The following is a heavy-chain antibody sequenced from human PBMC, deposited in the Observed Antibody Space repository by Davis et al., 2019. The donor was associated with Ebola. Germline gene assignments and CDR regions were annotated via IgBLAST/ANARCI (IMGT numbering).Heavy chain of an antibody. CDR3: ARVGMTQDFFDY. J-gene: IGHJ4*02. V-gene: IGHV4-39*07. CDR1: GDSINSSRYY. D-gene: IGHD1-14*01. Sequence: MPSETLSLTCTVSGDSINSSRYYWSWLRRPPGRGLEWIGEIHHSGTINYNPSLKSRATISLDKSKNQFSLKLTSVSAADTAVYSCARVGMTQDFFDYWGQGTLVTVSS. CDR2: IHHSGTI.